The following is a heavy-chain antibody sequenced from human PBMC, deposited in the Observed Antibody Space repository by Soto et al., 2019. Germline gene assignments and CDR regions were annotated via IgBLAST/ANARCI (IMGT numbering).Heavy chain of an antibody. CDR2: TYYRSKWYN. Sequence: SQTLSLTCAISGDSVSSNSAAWNWIRQSPSRGLEWLGRTYYRSKWYNDYAVSVKSRITINPDTSKNQFSLQLNSVTPEDTAVYYCARGSSTPHCSGGSCYFPDVWGKGTTVTVS. V-gene: IGHV6-1*01. CDR1: GDSVSSNSAA. J-gene: IGHJ6*03. D-gene: IGHD2-15*01. CDR3: ARGSSTPHCSGGSCYFPDV.